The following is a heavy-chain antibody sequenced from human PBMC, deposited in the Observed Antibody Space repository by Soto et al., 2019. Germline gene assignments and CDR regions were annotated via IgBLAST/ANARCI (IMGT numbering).Heavy chain of an antibody. CDR3: ARLTHGAYADIGLDY. J-gene: IGHJ4*02. V-gene: IGHV3-21*01. CDR1: GCTFSSYS. Sequence: GGSLRLSCAASGCTFSSYSMNWGRQAPGKGLEWVSSISSSSSYRYYADSVKGRFTISRDNAKNSLYLQMNSLRAEDTAVYYCARLTHGAYADIGLDYWGQGTLVTVSS. CDR2: ISSSSSYR. D-gene: IGHD4-17*01.